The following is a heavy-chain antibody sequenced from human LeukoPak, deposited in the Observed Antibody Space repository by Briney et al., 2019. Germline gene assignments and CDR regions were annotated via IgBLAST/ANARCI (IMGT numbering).Heavy chain of an antibody. Sequence: PGGSLRLSCAASIFTFSSYGMHWVRPAPGKGLVWLSQINSDGGRTRYADSVKGRLTISRDNAKNTVYLQMNSLRAEDTAMYYCARGRNGFFDYWGHGTLVTVSS. CDR1: IFTFSSYG. CDR3: ARGRNGFFDY. V-gene: IGHV3-74*01. J-gene: IGHJ4*01. D-gene: IGHD5-24*01. CDR2: INSDGGRT.